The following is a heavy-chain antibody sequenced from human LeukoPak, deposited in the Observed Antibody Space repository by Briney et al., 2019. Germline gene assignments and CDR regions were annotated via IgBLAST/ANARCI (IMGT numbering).Heavy chain of an antibody. V-gene: IGHV1-18*01. CDR3: AIEAAARYYYYYYMDV. CDR1: GYTFTSYG. Sequence: ASVKVSCKASGYTFTSYGISWVRQAPGQGLEWMGWISAYNGNTNYAQKLQGRVTMTTDTSTSTAYMELRSLRSDDTAVYDCAIEAAARYYYYYYMDVWGKGTTVTVSS. D-gene: IGHD6-13*01. J-gene: IGHJ6*03. CDR2: ISAYNGNT.